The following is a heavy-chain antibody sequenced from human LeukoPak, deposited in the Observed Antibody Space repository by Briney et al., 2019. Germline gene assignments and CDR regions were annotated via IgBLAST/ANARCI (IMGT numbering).Heavy chain of an antibody. D-gene: IGHD3-10*01. V-gene: IGHV3-49*04. Sequence: GGSLRLSCTASGFTFGDCAMSWVRQAPGKGLEWVGFIRSKAYGGTTEDAASVKGRFTISRDDSKSIAYLQVNSLKTEDTAVYYCTGSFGELSFFAHWGQGTLVTVSS. CDR2: IRSKAYGGTT. CDR3: TGSFGELSFFAH. CDR1: GFTFGDCA. J-gene: IGHJ4*02.